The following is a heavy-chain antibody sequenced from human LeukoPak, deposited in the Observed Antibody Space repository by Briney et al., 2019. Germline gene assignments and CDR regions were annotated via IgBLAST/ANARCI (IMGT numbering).Heavy chain of an antibody. CDR3: GRGPLPFYDILTGSDFDY. V-gene: IGHV1-2*02. CDR2: INPNSGGT. Sequence: ASVKVSCKASGYTFTGYSMHWVRQAPGQGLEWMGWINPNSGGTNYAQKFQGRVTMTRDTSISTAYTELSRLRSDDTAVYYCGRGPLPFYDILTGSDFDYWGQGTLVTVSS. J-gene: IGHJ4*02. CDR1: GYTFTGYS. D-gene: IGHD3-9*01.